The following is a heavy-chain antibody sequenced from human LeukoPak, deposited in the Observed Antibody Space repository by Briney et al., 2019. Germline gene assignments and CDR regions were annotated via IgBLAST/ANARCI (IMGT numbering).Heavy chain of an antibody. Sequence: SETLSLTCSVSGDSVSRSDSYWDWIRQPPGKGLEWIGTIYFSGRTYYSPSLKSRVTMSVDPSNNQFSLNLRSVTAADTAVYYCAAYSSGYWDYYYMDVWGKGTTVTVSS. CDR1: GDSVSRSDSY. CDR2: IYFSGRT. D-gene: IGHD3-22*01. CDR3: AAYSSGYWDYYYMDV. V-gene: IGHV4-39*01. J-gene: IGHJ6*03.